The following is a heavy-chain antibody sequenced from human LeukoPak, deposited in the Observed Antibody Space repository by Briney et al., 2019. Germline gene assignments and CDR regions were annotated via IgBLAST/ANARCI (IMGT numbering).Heavy chain of an antibody. V-gene: IGHV3-33*08. CDR1: GFTFSSYA. CDR2: IWYDGSNK. D-gene: IGHD4-17*01. CDR3: ARGGRTTWHGMDV. Sequence: GGSLRLSCAASGFTFSSYAMSWVRQAPGKGLEWVAVIWYDGSNKNYADSVKGRFTISRDNSKNTLYLQMNSLRAEDTAVYYCARGGRTTWHGMDVWGQGTTVTVSS. J-gene: IGHJ6*02.